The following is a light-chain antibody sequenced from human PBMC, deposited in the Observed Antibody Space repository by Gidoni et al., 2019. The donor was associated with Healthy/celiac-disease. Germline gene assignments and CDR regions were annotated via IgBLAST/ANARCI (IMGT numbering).Light chain of an antibody. Sequence: QSALTQPASVSGSPGQSITISCTSTSSDVGGYNYVSWYQQHPRKAPKLMIYDVSSRPSGVSTRFSGSKSGNTASLTISGLQAEDEADYYCSSYTSSSTLVFGGGTKLTVL. J-gene: IGLJ2*01. V-gene: IGLV2-14*01. CDR2: DVS. CDR1: SSDVGGYNY. CDR3: SSYTSSSTLV.